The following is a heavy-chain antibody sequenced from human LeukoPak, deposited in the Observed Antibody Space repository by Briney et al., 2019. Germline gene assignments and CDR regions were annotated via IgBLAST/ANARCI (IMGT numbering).Heavy chain of an antibody. D-gene: IGHD2-2*01. J-gene: IGHJ4*02. CDR1: GFTFITYG. V-gene: IGHV3-21*01. CDR3: ARVTSPYYFDS. CDR2: ISSGGTYL. Sequence: GGSLRLSCAASGFTFITYGMNWVRQAPGKGLEWVSSISSGGTYLNYADSVKGRFTISRDNAKNSLYLQMNSLRAEDTAVYYCARVTSPYYFDSWGQGILVTFSS.